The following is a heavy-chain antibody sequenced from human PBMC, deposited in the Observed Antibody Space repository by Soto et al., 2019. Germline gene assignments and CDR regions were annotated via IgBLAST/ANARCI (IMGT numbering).Heavy chain of an antibody. CDR3: ARDLSGGDSSGSPYYFDY. CDR2: ISSSSSTI. D-gene: IGHD6-19*01. J-gene: IGHJ4*02. V-gene: IGHV3-48*02. Sequence: PGGSXRLSCAASGFTFSSYSMNWVRQAPGKGLEWVSYISSSSSTIYYADSVKGRFTISRDNAKNSLYLQMNSLRDEDTAVYYCARDLSGGDSSGSPYYFDYWGQGTLVTAPQ. CDR1: GFTFSSYS.